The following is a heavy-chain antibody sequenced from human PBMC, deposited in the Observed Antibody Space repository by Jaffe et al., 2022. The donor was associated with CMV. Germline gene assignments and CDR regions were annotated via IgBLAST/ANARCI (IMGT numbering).Heavy chain of an antibody. CDR2: IYYSGST. D-gene: IGHD3-9*01. V-gene: IGHV4-59*08. CDR1: GGSISSYY. Sequence: QVQLQESGPGLVKPSETLSLTCTVSGGSISSYYWSWIRQPPGKGLEWIGYIYYSGSTNYNPSLKSRVTISVDTSKNQFSLKLSSVTAADTAVYYCARHYAYYDILTGYEISGGIFDYWGQGTLVTVSS. CDR3: ARHYAYYDILTGYEISGGIFDY. J-gene: IGHJ4*02.